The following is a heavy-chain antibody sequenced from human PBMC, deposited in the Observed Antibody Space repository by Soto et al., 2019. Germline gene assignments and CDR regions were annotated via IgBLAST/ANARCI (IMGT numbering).Heavy chain of an antibody. J-gene: IGHJ5*02. Sequence: SETLSLTCTVSGGSVSSGSYYWSWIRQPPGKGLEWIGYIYYSGSTNYNPSLKSRVTISVDTSKNQFSLKLSSVTAADTAVYYCARDWNSGYATKFDPWGQGTLVTVSS. CDR1: GGSVSSGSYY. CDR2: IYYSGST. CDR3: ARDWNSGYATKFDP. V-gene: IGHV4-61*01. D-gene: IGHD5-12*01.